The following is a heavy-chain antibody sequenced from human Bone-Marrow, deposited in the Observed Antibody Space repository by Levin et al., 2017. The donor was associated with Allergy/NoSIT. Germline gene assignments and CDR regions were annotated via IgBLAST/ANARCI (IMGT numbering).Heavy chain of an antibody. CDR3: ARAQIYGDYVNWFDP. J-gene: IGHJ5*02. CDR2: INSAGTSS. CDR1: GFTFSSYW. Sequence: GESLKISCAASGFTFSSYWMHWVRQAPGKGLVWVSHINSAGTSSSYADSVKGRFTTSRDNAKNTLYLQMTSLRAEDTAVYYCARAQIYGDYVNWFDPWGQGTLVTVSS. D-gene: IGHD4-17*01. V-gene: IGHV3-74*01.